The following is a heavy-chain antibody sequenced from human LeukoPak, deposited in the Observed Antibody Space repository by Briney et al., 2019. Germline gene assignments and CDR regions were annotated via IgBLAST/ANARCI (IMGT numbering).Heavy chain of an antibody. CDR2: INPNSRGT. CDR1: GYTFTGYY. Sequence: ASVKVSCKASGYTFTGYYMHWVRLAPGQGLEWMGWINPNSRGTNNAQKFQGRVTMTRDTSISTAYMELSRLRSDDTAVYYCARDSVAGTTVYSFDYWGQGTLVTVSS. J-gene: IGHJ4*02. CDR3: ARDSVAGTTVYSFDY. D-gene: IGHD6-19*01. V-gene: IGHV1-2*02.